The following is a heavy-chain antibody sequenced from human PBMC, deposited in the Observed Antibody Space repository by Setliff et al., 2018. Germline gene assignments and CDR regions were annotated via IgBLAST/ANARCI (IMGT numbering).Heavy chain of an antibody. CDR2: INHRGST. J-gene: IGHJ4*02. CDR3: ARGRNIAARLLDS. CDR1: GGTFSDYH. Sequence: PSEPLSLTCAASGGTFSDYHWTWIRQSPEKGLEWIGEINHRGSTNYNPSLKSRVTIPIDTSKDQFSLKLISMTAADTAVYYCARGRNIAARLLDSWGQGTLVTVSS. V-gene: IGHV4-34*01. D-gene: IGHD6-6*01.